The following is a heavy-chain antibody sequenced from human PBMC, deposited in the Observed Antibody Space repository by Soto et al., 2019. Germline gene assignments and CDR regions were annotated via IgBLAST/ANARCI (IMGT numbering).Heavy chain of an antibody. Sequence: SVKVSCKASGGTFSSYAISWVRQAPGQGLEWMGGIIPIFGTANYAQKFQGRVTITADESTSTAYMELSSLRSEDKAVYYCARTRTYSHGFSHWFDPWGQGTLVTVSS. V-gene: IGHV1-69*13. D-gene: IGHD5-18*01. CDR3: ARTRTYSHGFSHWFDP. J-gene: IGHJ5*02. CDR1: GGTFSSYA. CDR2: IIPIFGTA.